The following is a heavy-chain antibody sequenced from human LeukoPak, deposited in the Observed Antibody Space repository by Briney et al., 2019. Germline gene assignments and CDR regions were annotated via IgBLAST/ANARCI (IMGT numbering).Heavy chain of an antibody. Sequence: SVKVSCKASGGTFSSYAISWVRQAPGQGLEWMGGIIPIFGTANYAQKFQGRVTITTDESTSTAYMELSSLRSEDTAVYYCVRGGAAAGRGTYYYYYMDVWGKGTTVTVSS. CDR2: IIPIFGTA. V-gene: IGHV1-69*05. CDR3: VRGGAAAGRGTYYYYYMDV. D-gene: IGHD6-13*01. CDR1: GGTFSSYA. J-gene: IGHJ6*03.